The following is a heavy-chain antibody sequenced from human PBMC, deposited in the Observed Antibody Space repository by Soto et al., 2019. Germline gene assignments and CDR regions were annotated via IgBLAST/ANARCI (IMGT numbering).Heavy chain of an antibody. CDR3: ARSRGAVATDGWYFDL. CDR2: IIPIFGTA. CDR1: GGTFSSYA. Sequence: QVQLVQSGAEVKKPGSSVKVSCKASGGTFSSYAISWVRQAPGQGLEGMGGIIPIFGTANYAQKFQGRVTITADESTSTAYMELSSLRSEDTAVYYCARSRGAVATDGWYFDLWGRGTLVTVSS. J-gene: IGHJ2*01. V-gene: IGHV1-69*12. D-gene: IGHD6-19*01.